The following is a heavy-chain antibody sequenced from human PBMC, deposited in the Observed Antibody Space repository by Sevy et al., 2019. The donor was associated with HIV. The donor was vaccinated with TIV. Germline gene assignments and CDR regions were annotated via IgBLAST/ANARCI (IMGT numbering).Heavy chain of an antibody. CDR2: MSGSGGST. D-gene: IGHD6-6*01. Sequence: GGSLRLSCAASGFTFSSYAMSWVRQAPGKGLEWVSAMSGSGGSTYYADTVKGRFTISRDNSKNTLYLQMNSLRAEDTAVYYCAKDPGHSSSPWGQGTLVTVSS. J-gene: IGHJ5*02. CDR1: GFTFSSYA. V-gene: IGHV3-23*01. CDR3: AKDPGHSSSP.